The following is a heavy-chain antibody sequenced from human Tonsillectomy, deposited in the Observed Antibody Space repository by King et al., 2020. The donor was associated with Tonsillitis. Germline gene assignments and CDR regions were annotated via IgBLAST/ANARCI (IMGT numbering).Heavy chain of an antibody. J-gene: IGHJ6*03. CDR3: TRVFPSYYYYYMDV. Sequence: VQLVESGGGLVHPGRSLRLSCTASGFTFGDYAMSWVRQAPGKGLEWVGFIRSKAYGGTTEHAASVKGRFSLSRDDSKSIAYLQMNSLKTEDTAVYYCTRVFPSYYYYYMDVWGKGTTITVSS. V-gene: IGHV3-49*04. CDR2: IRSKAYGGTT. D-gene: IGHD3-9*01. CDR1: GFTFGDYA.